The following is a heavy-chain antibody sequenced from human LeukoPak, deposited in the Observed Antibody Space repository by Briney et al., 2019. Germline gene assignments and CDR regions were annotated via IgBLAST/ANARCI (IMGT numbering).Heavy chain of an antibody. J-gene: IGHJ2*01. D-gene: IGHD6-13*01. CDR1: GFTFSSYA. Sequence: GSLGLSCAASGFTFSSYAMHWVRQAPGEGLEYVSAISSNGGSTYYADSVKGRFTISRDNSKNTLYLQMGSLRAEDMAVYYCARDSSSWQTDWYFDLWGRGTLVTVSS. V-gene: IGHV3-64*02. CDR3: ARDSSSWQTDWYFDL. CDR2: ISSNGGST.